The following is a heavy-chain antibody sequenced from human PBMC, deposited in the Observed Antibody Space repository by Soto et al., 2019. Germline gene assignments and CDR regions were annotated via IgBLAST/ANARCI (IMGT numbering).Heavy chain of an antibody. D-gene: IGHD6-19*01. CDR3: ARDTRKAQWLVGYLDY. CDR2: IYYSGST. V-gene: IGHV4-31*03. J-gene: IGHJ4*02. Sequence: SETLSLTCTVSGGSISSGGYYWSWIRQHPGKGLEWIGYIYYSGSTYYNPSLKSRVTISVDTSKNQFSLKLSSVTAADTAVYYCARDTRKAQWLVGYLDYWGQGTLVTVSS. CDR1: GGSISSGGYY.